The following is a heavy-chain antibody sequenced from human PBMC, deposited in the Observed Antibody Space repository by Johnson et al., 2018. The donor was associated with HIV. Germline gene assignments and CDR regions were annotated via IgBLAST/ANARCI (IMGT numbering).Heavy chain of an antibody. J-gene: IGHJ3*02. CDR1: GFTFSSYG. CDR3: ARDREQLVRYAFDI. D-gene: IGHD6-6*01. Sequence: QVQLVESGGGVVQPGRSLRLSCAASGFTFSSYGMHWVRQAPGKGLEWVAVISYGGNKQYYVDSVEGRFTISRDNSKDTLYLQMNNLTTEDTAVYYCARDREQLVRYAFDIWGQGTMVTVSS. V-gene: IGHV3-30*19. CDR2: ISYGGNKQ.